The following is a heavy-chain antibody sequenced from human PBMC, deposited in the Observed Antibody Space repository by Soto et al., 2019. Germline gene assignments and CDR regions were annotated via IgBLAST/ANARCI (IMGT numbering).Heavy chain of an antibody. Sequence: SRPTLVNPTQTLTQTFTASGLSLSNRGMRVSWIRQPPGKALEWLARIDWDDDKFYSTSLKTRLTISKDTSKNQVVLTMTNMDPVDTATYYCALFILSGDRYCSGTSCPEAVWGHGTSVLVS. CDR3: ALFILSGDRYCSGTSCPEAV. V-gene: IGHV2-70*04. CDR2: IDWDDDK. J-gene: IGHJ6*02. CDR1: GLSLSNRGMR. D-gene: IGHD2-2*01.